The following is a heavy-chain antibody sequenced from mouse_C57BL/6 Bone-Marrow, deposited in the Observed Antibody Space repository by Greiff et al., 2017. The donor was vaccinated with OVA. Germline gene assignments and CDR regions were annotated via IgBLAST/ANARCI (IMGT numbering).Heavy chain of an antibody. J-gene: IGHJ4*01. V-gene: IGHV1-55*01. CDR1: GYTFTSYW. CDR3: ARSGITTVEGYFAMDY. Sequence: QVQLQQSGAELVKPGASVKMSCKASGYTFTSYWITWVKQRPGQGLEWIGDIYPGSGRTNYNEKFKSKATLTVDTSSSTAYMQLSSLTSEHSAVYYCARSGITTVEGYFAMDYWGQGTSVTVSS. D-gene: IGHD1-1*01. CDR2: IYPGSGRT.